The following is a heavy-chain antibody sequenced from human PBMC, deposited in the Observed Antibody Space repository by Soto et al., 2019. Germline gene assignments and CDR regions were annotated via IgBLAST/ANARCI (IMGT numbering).Heavy chain of an antibody. V-gene: IGHV3-23*01. Sequence: GGSLRLSCAASGFTFSSYAMSWVRQAPGKGLEWVSAISGSGGSTYYADSVKGRFTISRDNSKNTLYLQMSSLRGDDTATYYCTKGDSSGYFDPSAGYSTPDHWGQGTLVTVSS. CDR2: ISGSGGST. CDR1: GFTFSSYA. D-gene: IGHD2-15*01. J-gene: IGHJ5*02. CDR3: TKGDSSGYFDPSAGYSTPDH.